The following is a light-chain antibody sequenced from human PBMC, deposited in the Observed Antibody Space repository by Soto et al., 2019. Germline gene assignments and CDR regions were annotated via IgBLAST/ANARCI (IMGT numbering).Light chain of an antibody. CDR1: QSVSSSY. Sequence: EIVLTQSPGTLSLSPGERATLSCRASQSVSSSYLAWYQQKPGQAPRLLIHGSSSRATGIPDRFSGSGSGTDFTLTISRLEPEDFEVYYCQQYGSSPFLTFVGGTKVEIK. J-gene: IGKJ4*01. CDR3: QQYGSSPFLT. CDR2: GSS. V-gene: IGKV3-20*01.